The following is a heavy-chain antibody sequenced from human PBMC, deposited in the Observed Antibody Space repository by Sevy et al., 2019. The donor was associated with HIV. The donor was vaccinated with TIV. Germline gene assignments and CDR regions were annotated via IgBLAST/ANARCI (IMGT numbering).Heavy chain of an antibody. V-gene: IGHV3-7*03. Sequence: GGSLRLSCAASGFTFSSYAMSWVRQAPGKGLEWVANIKQDGSEKYYVGSVKGRFTISRDNAKNSLYLQMNSLRAEDTAVYYCATYSSPYDAFDIWGQGTMVTVSS. CDR1: GFTFSSYA. CDR2: IKQDGSEK. CDR3: ATYSSPYDAFDI. D-gene: IGHD6-19*01. J-gene: IGHJ3*02.